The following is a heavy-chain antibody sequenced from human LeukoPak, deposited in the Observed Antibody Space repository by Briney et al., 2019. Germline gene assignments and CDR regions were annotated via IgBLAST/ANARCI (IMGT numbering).Heavy chain of an antibody. CDR3: ARDTLKQQLVKTRQFDY. Sequence: SETLSLTCAVYSGSFSGYYWSWIRQPPGKGLEWIGEINHSGSTNYNPSLKSRVTISVDTSKNQFSLKLSSVTAADTAVYYCARDTLKQQLVKTRQFDYWGQGTLVTVSS. CDR1: SGSFSGYY. V-gene: IGHV4-34*01. J-gene: IGHJ4*02. CDR2: INHSGST. D-gene: IGHD6-13*01.